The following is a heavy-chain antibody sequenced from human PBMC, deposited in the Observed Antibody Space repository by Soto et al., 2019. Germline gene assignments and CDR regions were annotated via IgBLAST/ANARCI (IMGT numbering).Heavy chain of an antibody. CDR3: ARKGGSYIDY. Sequence: QVQLQESGPGLVKPSETLSLTCTVSGGSVSSGSYYWSWIRQPPGKGLEWIGYIYYSGSTNYNPSPKSPVTISVDTYKNQFSLKLSSXXXXDTAVYYCARKGGSYIDYLGQGTLVTVSS. CDR2: IYYSGST. J-gene: IGHJ4*02. CDR1: GGSVSSGSYY. D-gene: IGHD1-26*01. V-gene: IGHV4-61*01.